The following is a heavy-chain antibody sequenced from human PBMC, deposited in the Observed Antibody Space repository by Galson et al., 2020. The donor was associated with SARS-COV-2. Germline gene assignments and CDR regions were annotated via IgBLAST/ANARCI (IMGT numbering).Heavy chain of an antibody. CDR1: GASVNSLY. J-gene: IGHJ3*02. D-gene: IGHD2-15*01. V-gene: IGHV4-59*02. CDR3: ASHCGNNRCPNGFDI. CDR2: IFYTGHT. Sequence: SETLSLTCTVSGASVNSLYWSWIRQPPGKGLEWIGFIFYTGHTNHNPSLKSRVIISVDASKNQFSLGLSSVTAADTAVYYCASHCGNNRCPNGFDIWGQGTMVTVS.